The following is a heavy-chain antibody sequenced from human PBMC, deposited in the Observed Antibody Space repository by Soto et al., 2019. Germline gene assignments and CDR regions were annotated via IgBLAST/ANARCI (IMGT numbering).Heavy chain of an antibody. J-gene: IGHJ3*02. V-gene: IGHV3-48*01. CDR2: ISSSSDTI. D-gene: IGHD6-13*01. CDR3: ARDLGVTAAGNDALDI. CDR1: SFTFSDYS. Sequence: EVQLVESGGGLVQPGGSLRLSCVASSFTFSDYSMNWVRQAPGKGLEWVSYISSSSDTIYHGDSVKGRFTISRDNAKNSRYLQMNGLRAEDTAGYYGARDLGVTAAGNDALDIGGTGTMVTVSS.